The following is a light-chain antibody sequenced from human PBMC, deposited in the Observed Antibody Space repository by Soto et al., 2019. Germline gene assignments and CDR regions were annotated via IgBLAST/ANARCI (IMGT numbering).Light chain of an antibody. Sequence: EIVLTQSPGTLSLSPEERATLSCRASQSVSSSYLAWYQQKPGQAPRLVIYGASSRATGIPDRFSGSGSGTDFTLTISILEPEDFAVYYCHHYGSSPPTFGQGTKVEIK. CDR1: QSVSSSY. CDR3: HHYGSSPPT. J-gene: IGKJ1*01. CDR2: GAS. V-gene: IGKV3-20*01.